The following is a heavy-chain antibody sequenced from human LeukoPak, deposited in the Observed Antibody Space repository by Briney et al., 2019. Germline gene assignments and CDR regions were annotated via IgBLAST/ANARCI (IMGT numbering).Heavy chain of an antibody. J-gene: IGHJ4*02. Sequence: GGSLRLSCAASGLTFSSHWMHWVRQAPGKGLEWVSAISGSGGSTYYADSVKGRFTISRDNSKNTLYLQMNSLRAEDTAVYYCAKGGKYDRGKFDYWGQGTLVTVSS. CDR1: GLTFSSHW. V-gene: IGHV3-23*01. CDR2: ISGSGGST. CDR3: AKGGKYDRGKFDY. D-gene: IGHD3-22*01.